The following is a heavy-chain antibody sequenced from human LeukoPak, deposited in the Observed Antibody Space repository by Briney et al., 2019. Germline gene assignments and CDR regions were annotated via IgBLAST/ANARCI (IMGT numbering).Heavy chain of an antibody. V-gene: IGHV4-39*01. Sequence: PSETLSLTCTVSGGSISSSSYYWGWIRQPPGKGLEWIGSIYYSGSTYYNPSLKSRVTISVDTSKNQFSLKLSSVTAADTAVYYCARQGDGSGWINKSDYYYYYGMDVWGQGTTVTVSS. CDR2: IYYSGST. CDR1: GGSISSSSYY. CDR3: ARQGDGSGWINKSDYYYYYGMDV. J-gene: IGHJ6*02. D-gene: IGHD6-19*01.